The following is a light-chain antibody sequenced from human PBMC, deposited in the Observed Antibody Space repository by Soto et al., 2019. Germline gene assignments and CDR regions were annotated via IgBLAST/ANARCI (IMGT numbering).Light chain of an antibody. CDR1: QSVSNF. J-gene: IGKJ1*01. V-gene: IGKV3-11*01. Sequence: EIVWTQSPATLSLSPGEIATLSCRASQSVSNFFAWYQQKPGQAPRLLIYDASSRATGIAARFSGSGSGTEFTLTISRLEPEDFAVDYCQQRSNWPVTFGQGTRVEI. CDR3: QQRSNWPVT. CDR2: DAS.